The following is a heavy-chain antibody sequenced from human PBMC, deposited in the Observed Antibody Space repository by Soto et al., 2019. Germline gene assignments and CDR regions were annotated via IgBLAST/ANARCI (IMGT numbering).Heavy chain of an antibody. D-gene: IGHD2-2*01. CDR1: GFSLSNARMG. CDR2: IFSNDEK. V-gene: IGHV2-26*01. Sequence: QVTLKESGPVLVKPTETLTLTCTVSGFSLSNARMGVSWIRQPPGKALEWLAHIFSNDEKSYSTSLKRRPTISKDTSKSQVVLTMTNMDPVDPATYYCARIQGYCLSTSCYAGDHWGQGTLVTVSS. J-gene: IGHJ4*02. CDR3: ARIQGYCLSTSCYAGDH.